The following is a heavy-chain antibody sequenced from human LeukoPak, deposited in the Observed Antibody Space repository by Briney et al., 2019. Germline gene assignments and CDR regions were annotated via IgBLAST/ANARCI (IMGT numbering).Heavy chain of an antibody. J-gene: IGHJ5*02. CDR1: GGSFSGYY. CDR3: ARHVYGTVNP. CDR2: IYTSGST. V-gene: IGHV4-4*09. D-gene: IGHD3-10*01. Sequence: SETLSLTCAVYGGSFSGYYWSWIRRPPGKGLEWIGYIYTSGSTNYNPSLKGRVTISVDTSKNQFSLKLSSVTAADTAVYYCARHVYGTVNPWGQGTLVTVSS.